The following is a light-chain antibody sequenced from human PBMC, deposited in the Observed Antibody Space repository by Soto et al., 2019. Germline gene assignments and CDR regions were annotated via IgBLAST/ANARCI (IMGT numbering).Light chain of an antibody. J-gene: IGLJ1*01. V-gene: IGLV2-11*01. CDR1: SSDVGGYNY. CDR2: DVS. CDR3: CSYAGSYTFF. Sequence: QSALTQPRSVSGSPGQSVTISCTGTSSDVGGYNYVSWYQQHPGKAPKLMLYDVSKRPSGVPDRFSGSKSGNTASLTISGLQAEDEADYYCCSYAGSYTFFFGTGTKLTVL.